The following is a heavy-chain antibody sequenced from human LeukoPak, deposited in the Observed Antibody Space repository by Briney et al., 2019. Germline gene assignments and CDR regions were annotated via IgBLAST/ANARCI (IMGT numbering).Heavy chain of an antibody. Sequence: GGSLRLSFAASGFIFKNYPIHWVRQAPGKGLEWVAVISYDEHLTYYSDSVKGRFTISRDNFKNMLYLQMNSLRLEDTAVYYCARDLLSGSYLLDYWGQGTLVTVSS. CDR2: ISYDEHLT. CDR3: ARDLLSGSYLLDY. D-gene: IGHD1-26*01. J-gene: IGHJ4*02. CDR1: GFIFKNYP. V-gene: IGHV3-30-3*01.